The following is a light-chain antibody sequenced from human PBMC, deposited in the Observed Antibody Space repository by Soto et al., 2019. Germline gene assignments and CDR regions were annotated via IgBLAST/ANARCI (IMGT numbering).Light chain of an antibody. V-gene: IGLV4-69*01. CDR2: LNSDGSH. J-gene: IGLJ2*01. CDR1: SGHSSYA. CDR3: QTWGTGILDVV. Sequence: QLVLTQSPSASASLGASVKLTCTLSSGHSSYAIAWHQQQPEKGPRYLMKLNSDGSHSKGDGIPDRFSGSSSGAERYLTISSLQSEDEADYYCQTWGTGILDVVFGGGTKVTVL.